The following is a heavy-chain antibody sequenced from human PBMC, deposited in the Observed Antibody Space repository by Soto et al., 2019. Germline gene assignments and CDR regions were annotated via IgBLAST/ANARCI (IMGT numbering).Heavy chain of an antibody. J-gene: IGHJ6*02. V-gene: IGHV1-69*12. CDR3: AREGLVLVPTTVNSDYYYSAMDV. CDR2: IIPRSATS. CDR1: GDTFSTYT. D-gene: IGHD2-2*01. Sequence: QVQLVQSGAEVKKPGSSVKVSCKASGDTFSTYTITWMRQAPGQGLEWMGGIIPRSATSNYAQKFQGRVTITANESTSTASIELRSLRSEDTAVYYCAREGLVLVPTTVNSDYYYSAMDVWGQGTTVTVSS.